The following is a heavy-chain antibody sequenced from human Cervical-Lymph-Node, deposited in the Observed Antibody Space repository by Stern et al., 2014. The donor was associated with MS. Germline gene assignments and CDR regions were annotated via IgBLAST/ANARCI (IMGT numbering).Heavy chain of an antibody. CDR2: INPKSGGT. CDR1: GYIFTDYY. D-gene: IGHD6-6*01. V-gene: IGHV1-2*02. CDR3: TRALRIADRPSPGGHWFDP. J-gene: IGHJ5*02. Sequence: VQLEESGAEVEKPGASVKVSCKASGYIFTDYYLHWVRQAPGQGLEWMGRINPKSGGTSYAQSFQGRVTLTRDTSITTAYMDLSRLTSDDTAVYYCTRALRIADRPSPGGHWFDPWGQGTLVIGSS.